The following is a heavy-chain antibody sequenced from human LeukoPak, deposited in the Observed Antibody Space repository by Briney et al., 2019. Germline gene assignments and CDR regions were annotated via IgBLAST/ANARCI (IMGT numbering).Heavy chain of an antibody. Sequence: SETLSLTCTVSGGSISSYYWTWIRQTPGKGLEWIGFIHYTGSTNYNPSPKSRVTISVDTSKSQFSLELTSVTAADTAVYYCAGGPAVTTNDYWGQGTLVTVFS. CDR3: AGGPAVTTNDY. V-gene: IGHV4-59*01. CDR1: GGSISSYY. CDR2: IHYTGST. D-gene: IGHD4-17*01. J-gene: IGHJ4*02.